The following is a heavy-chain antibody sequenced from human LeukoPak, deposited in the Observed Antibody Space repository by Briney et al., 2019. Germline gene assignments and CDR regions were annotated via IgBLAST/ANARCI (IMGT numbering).Heavy chain of an antibody. J-gene: IGHJ4*02. Sequence: ASVKVSCKASGYTFTSYGISWVRQAPGQGLEWMGWISAYNGNTNYAQKLQGRVTMTTDTSTSTAYMELRSLRSDDTAMYYCARLRYFDWLLFSGPFDYWGQGTLVTVSS. CDR2: ISAYNGNT. CDR1: GYTFTSYG. V-gene: IGHV1-18*01. D-gene: IGHD3-9*01. CDR3: ARLRYFDWLLFSGPFDY.